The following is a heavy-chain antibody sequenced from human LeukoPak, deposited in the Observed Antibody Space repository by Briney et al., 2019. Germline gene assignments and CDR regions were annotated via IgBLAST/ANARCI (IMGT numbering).Heavy chain of an antibody. CDR1: GFTFSNYA. D-gene: IGHD3-10*01. CDR2: ISGSGGST. Sequence: GGSLRLSCAASGFTFSNYAMSWVRQAPGKGLEWVSTISGSGGSTDNADSVKGRFTISRDNSKNAPYLQMNSLIAGDTAVYYCAKKVGIIHNWFDPWGQGTLVTVSS. V-gene: IGHV3-23*01. J-gene: IGHJ5*02. CDR3: AKKVGIIHNWFDP.